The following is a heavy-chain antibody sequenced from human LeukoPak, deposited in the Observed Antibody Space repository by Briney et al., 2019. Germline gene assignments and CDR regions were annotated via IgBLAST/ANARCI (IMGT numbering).Heavy chain of an antibody. D-gene: IGHD3-10*01. CDR2: IYYNGST. Sequence: SETLSLTCTVSGGSMTSSVYYWGWIRQPPGKGQEWIGSIYYNGSTYYNPSLKSRVTISVDTSKKRFSLRLSSVTAADSAFYYCAREGSGSLFYYGMDVWGQGTTVTVSS. CDR3: AREGSGSLFYYGMDV. V-gene: IGHV4-39*02. CDR1: GGSMTSSVYY. J-gene: IGHJ6*02.